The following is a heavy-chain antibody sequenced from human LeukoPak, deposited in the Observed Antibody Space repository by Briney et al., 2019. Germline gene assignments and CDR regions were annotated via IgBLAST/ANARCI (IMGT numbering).Heavy chain of an antibody. CDR1: EFSVGSNY. D-gene: IGHD5-24*01. CDR3: ARGPNGYHNT. Sequence: GGSLRLSCAASEFSVGSNYMTWVRQAPGKGLEWVSLIYSGGSTYYADSVKGRFTISRDNSKNTLYLQMNSLRAEDTAVYYCARGPNGYHNTGGQGTLVTVSS. V-gene: IGHV3-66*01. CDR2: IYSGGST. J-gene: IGHJ4*02.